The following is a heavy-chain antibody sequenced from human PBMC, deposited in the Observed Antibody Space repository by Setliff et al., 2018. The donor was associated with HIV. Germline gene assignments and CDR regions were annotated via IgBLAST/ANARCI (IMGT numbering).Heavy chain of an antibody. CDR2: IYYGGST. CDR3: ARGMLRSSWYAHHDAFDI. J-gene: IGHJ3*02. Sequence: SETLSLTCTVSGGSISSHYWSWIRQPPGKGLEWIGSIYYGGSTNYNPSLKSRVTISVDTSKNQFSLKLSSVTAADTAVYYCARGMLRSSWYAHHDAFDIWGQGTMVTVSS. D-gene: IGHD6-13*01. V-gene: IGHV4-59*11. CDR1: GGSISSHY.